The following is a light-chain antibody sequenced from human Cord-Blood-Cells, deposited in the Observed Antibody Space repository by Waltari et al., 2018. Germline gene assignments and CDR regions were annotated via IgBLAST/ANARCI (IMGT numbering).Light chain of an antibody. CDR2: GGR. CDR3: CSYAGSVV. CDR1: SSDVGSYNL. Sequence: QSALTQPASVSGSPGQSITISCTGTSSDVGSYNLVSWYQQHPGKAPNLMFYGGRKRPQGVSNRFSGSKSGNTASLTISGLQAEDEADYYCCSYAGSVVFGGGTKLTVL. J-gene: IGLJ2*01. V-gene: IGLV2-23*01.